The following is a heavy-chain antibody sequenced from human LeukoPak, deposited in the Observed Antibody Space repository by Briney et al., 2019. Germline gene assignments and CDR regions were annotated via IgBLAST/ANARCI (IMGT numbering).Heavy chain of an antibody. Sequence: PGGSLRLSCAASGFTFSSYGMHWVRQAPGKELEWVAVIWYDGSNKYYADSVKGRFTISRDNSKNTLYLQMNSLRAEDTAVYYCARDRAQQLPLYYFDYWGQGTLVTVSS. J-gene: IGHJ4*02. D-gene: IGHD6-13*01. CDR3: ARDRAQQLPLYYFDY. V-gene: IGHV3-33*01. CDR1: GFTFSSYG. CDR2: IWYDGSNK.